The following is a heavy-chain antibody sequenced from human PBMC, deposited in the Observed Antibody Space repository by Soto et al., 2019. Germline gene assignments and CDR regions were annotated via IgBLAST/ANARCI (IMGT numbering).Heavy chain of an antibody. CDR2: ILVDGRT. D-gene: IGHD2-8*02. V-gene: IGHV3-23*01. CDR3: AKATATGGGAFDI. J-gene: IGHJ3*02. CDR1: GFICGSYD. Sequence: LRLSCAASGFICGSYDMSWVRQAPGKGLEWVSTILVDGRTFYVDSVKGRFTISRDSSQNTVYLQMNSPTAGDTALYYCAKATATGGGAFDICGQGTKVTVSS.